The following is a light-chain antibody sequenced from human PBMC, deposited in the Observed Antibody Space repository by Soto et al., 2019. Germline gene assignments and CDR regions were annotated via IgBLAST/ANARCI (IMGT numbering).Light chain of an antibody. J-gene: IGKJ1*01. CDR3: QQHYTYTWT. V-gene: IGKV3D-7*01. CDR2: GAS. CDR1: QSVSSSY. Sequence: PGEIVTLSFSSSQSVSSSYLTWYQQKPGQAPRLLIYGASTRATGIPARFSGSGSGTDFTLTISSLQPEDFATYYCQQHYTYTWTFGQGTKVDIK.